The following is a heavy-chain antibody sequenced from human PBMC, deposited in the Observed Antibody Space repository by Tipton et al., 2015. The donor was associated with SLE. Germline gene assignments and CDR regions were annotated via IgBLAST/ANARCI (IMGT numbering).Heavy chain of an antibody. CDR2: IYYSGST. D-gene: IGHD1-26*01. CDR3: ARGYVGALAFDI. CDR1: GGSISSYY. V-gene: IGHV4-59*01. J-gene: IGHJ3*02. Sequence: LSCIVSGGSISSYYWSWIRQPPGKGLEWIGYIYYSGSTNYNPSLKSRVTISVDTSKNQFSLKLSSVTAADTAVYYCARGYVGALAFDIWGQGTMVTVSS.